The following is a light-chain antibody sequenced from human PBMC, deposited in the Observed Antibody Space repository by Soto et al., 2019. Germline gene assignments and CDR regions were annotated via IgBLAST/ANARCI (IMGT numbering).Light chain of an antibody. J-gene: IGLJ1*01. CDR3: CSYAGRDTLYV. CDR2: DVS. V-gene: IGLV2-11*01. CDR1: STDFGGYNY. Sequence: QSALTQPRSVSGSPGQSVTISCTGTSTDFGGYNYVSWYQQHPGKVPKLMLYDVSKRPSGVPDRFSGSKSGNTASLTIFGLQAEDEADYYCCSYAGRDTLYVFGSGTKVTVL.